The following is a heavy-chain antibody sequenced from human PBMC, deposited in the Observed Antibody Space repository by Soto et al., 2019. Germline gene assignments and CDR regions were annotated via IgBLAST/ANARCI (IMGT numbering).Heavy chain of an antibody. CDR1: GYTFTSYG. D-gene: IGHD2-2*01. CDR3: ARNLVVQTTTGGVDF. V-gene: IGHV1-18*01. J-gene: IGHJ4*02. Sequence: QVQLVQSGAEVKTPGASVKVSCKASGYTFTSYGVSWVRQAPGQGLEWMGWISGYNGNTNYAQKFQDRVAMTTDTSTNTADMELRSLRSDDTAVYYCARNLVVQTTTGGVDFWGQGTLVTVSS. CDR2: ISGYNGNT.